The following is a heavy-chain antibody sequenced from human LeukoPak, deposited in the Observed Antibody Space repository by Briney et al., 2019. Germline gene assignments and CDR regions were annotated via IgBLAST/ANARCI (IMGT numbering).Heavy chain of an antibody. D-gene: IGHD3-3*01. V-gene: IGHV4-38-2*02. CDR3: ARPIQTYYDFWSGRGAHDWFDP. CDR1: GYSISSGYY. J-gene: IGHJ5*02. CDR2: IYHSGST. Sequence: PSETLSLTCTVSGYSISSGYYWGWIRQPPGKGLEWIGIIYHSGSTYYNPSLKSRVTISVDTSKNQFSLKLSSVTAADTAVYYCARPIQTYYDFWSGRGAHDWFDPWGQGTLVTVSS.